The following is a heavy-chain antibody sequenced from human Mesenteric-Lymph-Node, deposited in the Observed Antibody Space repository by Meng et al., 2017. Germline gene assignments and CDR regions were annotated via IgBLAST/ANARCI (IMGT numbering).Heavy chain of an antibody. J-gene: IGHJ4*02. CDR2: IIPILGIA. V-gene: IGHV1-69*08. CDR1: GGTFSSYT. CDR3: ARDEGGWLTAPDY. Sequence: QVHLVQSGAEVKKPGSSVKVSCQASGGTFSSYTISWVRQAPGQGLEWMGRIIPILGIANYAQKFQGRVTITADKSTSTAYMELSSLRSEDTAVYYCARDEGGWLTAPDYWGQGTLVTVSS. D-gene: IGHD5-24*01.